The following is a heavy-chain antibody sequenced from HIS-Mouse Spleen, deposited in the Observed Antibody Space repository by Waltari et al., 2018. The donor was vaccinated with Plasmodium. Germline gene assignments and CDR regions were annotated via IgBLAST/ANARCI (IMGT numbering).Heavy chain of an antibody. J-gene: IGHJ2*01. D-gene: IGHD6-13*01. CDR1: GFTFSSYW. CDR2: VKQDGSEK. CDR3: ASSWYWYFDL. Sequence: EVQLVESGGGLVQPGGSLRLSCAASGFTFSSYWMSWVRQAPGKGLEWRVKVKQDGSEKYYVDSVKGRFTISRDNAKNSLYLQMNSLRAEDTAVYYWASSWYWYFDLWGRGTLVTVSS. V-gene: IGHV3-7*01.